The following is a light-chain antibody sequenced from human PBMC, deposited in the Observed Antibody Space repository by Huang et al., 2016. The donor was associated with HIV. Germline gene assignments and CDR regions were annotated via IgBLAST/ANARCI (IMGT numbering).Light chain of an antibody. CDR2: GAS. CDR1: LNITSNF. J-gene: IGKJ4*01. CDR3: QQYVSAPLT. Sequence: DIVLTQSPGTLSLSPGERAALSCRARLNITSNFLAWYQQKHGQAPRLLIYGASSRAIGMPDRFVGSGSGTHFTLTIARLGPEDSAVYYCQQYVSAPLTFGGGTGVEI. V-gene: IGKV3-20*01.